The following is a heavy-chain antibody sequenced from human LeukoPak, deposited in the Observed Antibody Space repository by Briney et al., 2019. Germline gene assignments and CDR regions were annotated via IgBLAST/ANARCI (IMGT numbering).Heavy chain of an antibody. CDR2: INANSGGT. CDR1: GHTFTGYY. CDR3: ASKEGY. J-gene: IGHJ4*02. Sequence: GASVRVSCKASGHTFTGYYMHWVRQAPGQGLEWMGWINANSGGTNYAQKFQGRVTMTEDTSTDTAYMELSSLRSEDTAVYYCASKEGYWGQGTLVTVSS. V-gene: IGHV1-2*02.